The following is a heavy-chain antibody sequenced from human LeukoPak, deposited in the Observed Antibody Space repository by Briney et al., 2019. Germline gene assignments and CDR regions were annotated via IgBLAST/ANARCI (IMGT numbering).Heavy chain of an antibody. CDR1: GYTLTELS. J-gene: IGHJ4*02. D-gene: IGHD3-10*01. V-gene: IGHV1-24*01. CDR3: ATEWGPWFGERC. CDR2: FDPEYGET. Sequence: EASVKVSCKVSGYTLTELSMHWVRQAPGKGLEWMGGFDPEYGETIYAQKFQGRVTMTEDTSTDTAYMELSSLRSEDTAVYYCATEWGPWFGERCWGQGTLVTVSS.